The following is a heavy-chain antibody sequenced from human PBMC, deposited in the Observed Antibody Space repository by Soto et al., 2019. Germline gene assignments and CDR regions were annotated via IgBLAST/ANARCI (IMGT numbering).Heavy chain of an antibody. CDR2: ISYDGSNK. J-gene: IGHJ4*02. V-gene: IGHV3-30*18. CDR1: GFTFSSYG. D-gene: IGHD3-16*01. Sequence: QVQLVESGGGVVQPGRSLRLSCAASGFTFSSYGMHWVRQAPGKGLEWVAVISYDGSNKYYADSVKGRFTISRDNSKNTLCLVVNSLCAEETAVYYCSYDDSHIGGGYFDYWGQGALVSVSS. CDR3: SYDDSHIGGGYFDY.